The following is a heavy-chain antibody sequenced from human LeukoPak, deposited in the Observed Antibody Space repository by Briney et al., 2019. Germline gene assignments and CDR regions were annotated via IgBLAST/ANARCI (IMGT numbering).Heavy chain of an antibody. D-gene: IGHD3-9*01. Sequence: SVKVSCKASGGTFSSYAISWVRQAPGQGLEWMGGIIPIFGTANYAQKSQGRVTITADESTSTAYMELSSLRSEDTAVYYCARNSVLRYFDWLFFFDYWGQGTLVTVSS. CDR3: ARNSVLRYFDWLFFFDY. CDR1: GGTFSSYA. V-gene: IGHV1-69*13. CDR2: IIPIFGTA. J-gene: IGHJ4*02.